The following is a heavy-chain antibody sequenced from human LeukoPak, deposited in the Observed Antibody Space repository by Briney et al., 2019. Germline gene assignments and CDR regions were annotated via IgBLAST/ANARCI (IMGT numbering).Heavy chain of an antibody. D-gene: IGHD6-6*01. CDR3: ARQLVDDALDI. V-gene: IGHV4-59*01. Sequence: PSETLSLTCTVSGGSISSYYWSWIRQPPGKGLEWIGYIYYSGSTNYNPSLKSRVTISVDTSKNQFSLKLSSVTAADTAVYYCARQLVDDALDIWGQGTMVTVSS. CDR1: GGSISSYY. CDR2: IYYSGST. J-gene: IGHJ3*02.